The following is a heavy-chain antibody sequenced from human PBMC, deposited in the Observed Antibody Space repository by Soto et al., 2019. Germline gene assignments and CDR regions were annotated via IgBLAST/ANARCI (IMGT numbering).Heavy chain of an antibody. Sequence: GGSLRLSCAASGFTFSAYVMAWVRQAPGKGLEWVSAIGGRDGTTYYADSVKGRFTISRDNSKNTLYLQMNILRTEDTAVFYCAKRRGEGFFDFWGQGTPVTVSS. D-gene: IGHD3-16*01. V-gene: IGHV3-23*01. J-gene: IGHJ4*02. CDR2: IGGRDGTT. CDR3: AKRRGEGFFDF. CDR1: GFTFSAYV.